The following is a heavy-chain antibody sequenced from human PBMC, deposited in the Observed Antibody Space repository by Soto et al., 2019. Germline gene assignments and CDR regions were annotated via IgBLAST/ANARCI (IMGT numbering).Heavy chain of an antibody. Sequence: EASVKVSCTASGYTFTGYYMHCVRQAPGQGLEWMGWINPNSGGTNYAQKFQGWVTMTRDTSISTAYMELSRLRSDDTAVYYCARAGALYCTNGVCQNPYYFDYWGQGTLVTVSS. CDR2: INPNSGGT. J-gene: IGHJ4*02. V-gene: IGHV1-2*04. D-gene: IGHD2-8*01. CDR1: GYTFTGYY. CDR3: ARAGALYCTNGVCQNPYYFDY.